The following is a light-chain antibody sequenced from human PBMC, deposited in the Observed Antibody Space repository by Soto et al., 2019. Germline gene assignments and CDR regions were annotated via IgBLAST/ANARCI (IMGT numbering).Light chain of an antibody. Sequence: EIVLTQSPGTLSLSPGERATLSCRASQSIRSHYLAWYQQKPGQAPRLLISGAHNRATGIPDRFSGSESGTDFTLRISRLEPEDFAVYYCQQYGSSVTCGQGTKVEIK. CDR1: QSIRSHY. J-gene: IGKJ1*01. CDR2: GAH. V-gene: IGKV3-20*01. CDR3: QQYGSSVT.